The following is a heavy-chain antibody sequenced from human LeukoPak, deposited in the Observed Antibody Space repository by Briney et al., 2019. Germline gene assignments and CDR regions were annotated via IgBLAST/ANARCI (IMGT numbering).Heavy chain of an antibody. CDR2: IYYSGRT. CDR3: ASTSGISDY. D-gene: IGHD3-10*01. J-gene: IGHJ4*02. V-gene: IGHV4-30-4*08. CDR1: GGSISSGDYY. Sequence: SETLSLTCTVSGGSISSGDYYWSWIRQPPGKGLEWIGYIYYSGRTYYNPSLKSRVTKSVDKSKNQFSLTLSSVAAACTAVYYCASTSGISDYWGQGTLVTVSS.